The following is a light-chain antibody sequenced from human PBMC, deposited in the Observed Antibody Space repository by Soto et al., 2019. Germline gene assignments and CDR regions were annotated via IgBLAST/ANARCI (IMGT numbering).Light chain of an antibody. CDR1: QTINNRY. Sequence: EIVLTQSPGTLSLSPGERATLSCRASQTINNRYLAWYQQKPGQAPRLLIYGASSRATGIPDRFSGSGSGTDFTLTISRLEPEDLAVYYCQQFASAPGFTFGPGTKVDMK. CDR3: QQFASAPGFT. CDR2: GAS. V-gene: IGKV3-20*01. J-gene: IGKJ3*01.